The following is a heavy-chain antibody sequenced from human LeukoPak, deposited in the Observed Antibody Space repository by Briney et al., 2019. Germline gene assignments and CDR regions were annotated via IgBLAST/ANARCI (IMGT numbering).Heavy chain of an antibody. D-gene: IGHD3-22*01. V-gene: IGHV3-66*02. CDR3: VREDYHDSTDY. CDR2: IYSGGST. Sequence: GRSLRLSCAASGFTVSSNYMSWVRQAPGKGLEWVSVIYSGGSTYYADSVKGRFTMSRDNSKNTLYLQMNSLRAEDTAVYYCVREDYHDSTDYWGQGTLVTVSS. CDR1: GFTVSSNY. J-gene: IGHJ4*02.